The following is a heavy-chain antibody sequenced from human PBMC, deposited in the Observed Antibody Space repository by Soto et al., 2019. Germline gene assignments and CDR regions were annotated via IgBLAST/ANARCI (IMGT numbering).Heavy chain of an antibody. CDR1: GGSISSYY. D-gene: IGHD3-16*01. CDR2: IYYSGST. CDR3: ARGGRRSPAMDV. J-gene: IGHJ6*02. Sequence: PSETLSLTCTVSGGSISSYYWSWIRQPPGKGLEWIGYIYYSGSTYYNPSLKSRVTISVDTSKNQFSLKLSSVTAADTAVYYCARGGRRSPAMDVWGQGTTVTVSS. V-gene: IGHV4-59*06.